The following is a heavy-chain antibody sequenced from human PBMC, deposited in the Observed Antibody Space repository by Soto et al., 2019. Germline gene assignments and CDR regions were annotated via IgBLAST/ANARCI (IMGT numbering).Heavy chain of an antibody. D-gene: IGHD6-13*01. V-gene: IGHV3-9*01. J-gene: IGHJ4*02. Sequence: GGSLRLSCAASGFTFDDYAMHWVRQAPGKGLEWVSGISWNSGSIGYADSVKGRFTISRDNAKNSLYLQMNSLRAEDTALYYCAKDADGIAAAGVDYWGQGTLVTVSS. CDR1: GFTFDDYA. CDR3: AKDADGIAAAGVDY. CDR2: ISWNSGSI.